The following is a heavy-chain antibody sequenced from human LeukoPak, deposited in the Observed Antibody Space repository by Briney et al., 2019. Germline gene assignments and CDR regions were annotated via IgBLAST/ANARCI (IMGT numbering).Heavy chain of an antibody. CDR2: VYYNGSS. V-gene: IGHV4-31*03. Sequence: SQTLSLTCTVSVSSVSSDQYYWTWVRQYPGKGLEWIGYVYYNGSSYNIPHLESRVTMSVEVSQNQFSLELRSVTAADTAVYYCGRVKVLRFLEWFLDFWGQGALVTVCS. CDR3: GRVKVLRFLEWFLDF. J-gene: IGHJ4*02. CDR1: VSSVSSDQYY. D-gene: IGHD3-3*01.